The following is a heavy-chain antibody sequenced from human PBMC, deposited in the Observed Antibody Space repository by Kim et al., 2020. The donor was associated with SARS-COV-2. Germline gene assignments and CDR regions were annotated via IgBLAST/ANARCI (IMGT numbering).Heavy chain of an antibody. Sequence: ASVKVSCKASGYTFTSYGISWVRQAPGQGLEWMGWISAYNGNTNYAQKLQGRVTMTTDTSTSTAYMELRSLRSDDTAVYYCARDNRPNRNYDFWSGYYSAFDIWGQGTMVTVSS. CDR3: ARDNRPNRNYDFWSGYYSAFDI. D-gene: IGHD3-3*01. CDR2: ISAYNGNT. V-gene: IGHV1-18*01. J-gene: IGHJ3*02. CDR1: GYTFTSYG.